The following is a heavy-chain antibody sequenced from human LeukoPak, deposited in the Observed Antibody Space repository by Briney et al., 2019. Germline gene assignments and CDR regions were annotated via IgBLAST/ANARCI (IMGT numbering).Heavy chain of an antibody. CDR3: ARPSVIRGVIKYFQH. V-gene: IGHV5-51*01. Sequence: GESLKISCQGSGYSFTSYWIGWVRQMPGKGLEWMGIIYPGDSDTRYSPSFQGQVTISADKSISTAYLQWSILKSSDTAMYYCARPSVIRGVIKYFQHWGQGTLVTVSS. D-gene: IGHD3-10*01. CDR1: GYSFTSYW. J-gene: IGHJ1*01. CDR2: IYPGDSDT.